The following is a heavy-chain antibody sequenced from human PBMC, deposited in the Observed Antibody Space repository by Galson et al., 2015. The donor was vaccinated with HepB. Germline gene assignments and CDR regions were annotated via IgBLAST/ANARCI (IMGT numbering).Heavy chain of an antibody. CDR3: ARDLSDSSSSFGYYYYMDV. CDR2: INPSGGST. V-gene: IGHV1-46*03. J-gene: IGHJ6*03. Sequence: SVKVSCKASGYTFTSYYMHWVRQAPGQGLEWMGIINPSGGSTSYAQKSQGRVTMTRDASTSTVYMELSSLRSEDTAVYYCARDLSDSSSSFGYYYYMDVWGKWTTVTVSS. CDR1: GYTFTSYY. D-gene: IGHD6-6*01.